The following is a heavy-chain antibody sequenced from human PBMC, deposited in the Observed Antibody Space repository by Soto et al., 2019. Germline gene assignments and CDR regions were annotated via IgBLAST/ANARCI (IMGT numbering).Heavy chain of an antibody. J-gene: IGHJ4*02. CDR1: GGSITTYY. Sequence: SETLSLTCPFSGGSITTYYWSWIRQSPGRGLEWIGYIHHSGATNYNPSLKSRVTMSVATSKNQFSLTLSSVTAADTAVYFCAREKGTDGYDNTPGGMDFWGPGTLVTVSS. CDR2: IHHSGAT. V-gene: IGHV4-59*01. CDR3: AREKGTDGYDNTPGGMDF. D-gene: IGHD2-15*01.